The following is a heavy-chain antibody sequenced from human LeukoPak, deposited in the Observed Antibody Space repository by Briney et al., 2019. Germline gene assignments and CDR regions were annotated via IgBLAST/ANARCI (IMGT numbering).Heavy chain of an antibody. J-gene: IGHJ4*02. Sequence: PSETLSLTCTVSGGSINSGSYYWSWIRQPAGKGLEWIGRIYTSGSTNYNPSLKSRVAIPVDASKNQFSLKLSSVTAADTAVYYCAREGDYYDTSGTLDYWGQGTLVTVSS. D-gene: IGHD3-22*01. CDR3: AREGDYYDTSGTLDY. V-gene: IGHV4-61*02. CDR1: GGSINSGSYY. CDR2: IYTSGST.